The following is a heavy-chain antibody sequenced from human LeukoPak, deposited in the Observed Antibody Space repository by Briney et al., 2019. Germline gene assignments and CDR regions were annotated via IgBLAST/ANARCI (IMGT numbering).Heavy chain of an antibody. Sequence: ASVKVSCKASEGTFSSYAISWVRQAPGQGLEWMGRIIPIFGIANYAQKFQGRVTITADKSTSTAYMELSSLRSEDTAVYYCAREGYDSSGQSGIFVYWGQGTLVTVSS. D-gene: IGHD3-22*01. CDR2: IIPIFGIA. CDR3: AREGYDSSGQSGIFVY. V-gene: IGHV1-69*04. J-gene: IGHJ4*02. CDR1: EGTFSSYA.